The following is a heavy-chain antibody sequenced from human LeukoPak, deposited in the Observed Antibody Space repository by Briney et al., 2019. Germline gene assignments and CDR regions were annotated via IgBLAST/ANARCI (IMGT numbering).Heavy chain of an antibody. J-gene: IGHJ4*02. D-gene: IGHD4-11*01. CDR3: ARVPPDYSNYQGFY. CDR1: GVSVSSGSYY. CDR2: IYYSGST. Sequence: PSETLSLTCTVSGVSVSSGSYYWSWIRQPPGKGLEWIGYIYYSGSTNYNPSLKSRVTISVDTSKNQFSLKLSSVTAADTAVYYCARVPPDYSNYQGFYWGQGTLVTVSS. V-gene: IGHV4-61*01.